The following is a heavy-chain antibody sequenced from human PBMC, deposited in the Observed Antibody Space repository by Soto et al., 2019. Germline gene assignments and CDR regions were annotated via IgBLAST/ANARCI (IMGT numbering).Heavy chain of an antibody. CDR3: AKDRPRLTQNFLDVY. CDR2: ISAYNDYT. Sequence: QIQLVQSGAEVKKPGASVKVSCKASGYTFTDHGISWVRQAPGQGFEWMGWISAYNDYTADAQKFQGRVTMTTDKPTNKAYMELRSLPSDDTAVYYCAKDRPRLTQNFLDVYWGQGTLVTVSS. V-gene: IGHV1-18*01. CDR1: GYTFTDHG. J-gene: IGHJ4*02. D-gene: IGHD3-16*01.